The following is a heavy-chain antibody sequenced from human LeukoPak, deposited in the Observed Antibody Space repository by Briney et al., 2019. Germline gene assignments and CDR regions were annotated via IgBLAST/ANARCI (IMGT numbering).Heavy chain of an antibody. CDR1: GYTFTSYG. CDR2: ISAYNGNT. D-gene: IGHD6-6*01. Sequence: ASVKVSCKASGYTFTSYGISWVRQAPGQGLEWMGWISAYNGNTNYAQKLQGRVTMTTDTSTSTAYMELRSLRSDDTAVYYCARALYSSSSGSLYWFDPWGQGTLVTVSS. J-gene: IGHJ5*02. V-gene: IGHV1-18*01. CDR3: ARALYSSSSGSLYWFDP.